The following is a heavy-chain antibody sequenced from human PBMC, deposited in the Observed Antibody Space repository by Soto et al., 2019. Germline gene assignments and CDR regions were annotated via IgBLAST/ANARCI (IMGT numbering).Heavy chain of an antibody. V-gene: IGHV4-61*01. Sequence: QVPLQESGPGLVKPSETLSLTCSVSDGSVNSGNYYWSWIRQPPGKGLEWIGHIYYIGTTDYNPSLKSRVTISVDTSKNQFSLKVTSVTAADTAVYFCAREEKQLSRYGGDFDYWGQGILVTVSS. CDR2: IYYIGTT. CDR1: DGSVNSGNYY. D-gene: IGHD3-16*01. CDR3: AREEKQLSRYGGDFDY. J-gene: IGHJ4*02.